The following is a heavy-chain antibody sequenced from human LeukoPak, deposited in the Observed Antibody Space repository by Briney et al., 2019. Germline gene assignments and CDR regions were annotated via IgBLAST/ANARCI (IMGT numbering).Heavy chain of an antibody. V-gene: IGHV1-3*01. D-gene: IGHD6-19*01. CDR1: GYTFTDYV. CDR3: ARVPWVAGKGGLYFDY. Sequence: EASVKVSCKASGYTFTDYVIHWVRQAPGQRLEWMAWINADNGNTKYSRKFQGRVTITEDTSASTAYMELSSLRSEDTAVYYCARVPWVAGKGGLYFDYWGQGTLVTVSS. J-gene: IGHJ4*02. CDR2: INADNGNT.